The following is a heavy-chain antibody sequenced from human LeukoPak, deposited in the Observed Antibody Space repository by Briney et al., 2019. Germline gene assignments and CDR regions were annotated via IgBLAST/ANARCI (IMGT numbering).Heavy chain of an antibody. Sequence: GASLKVSCKVSGYTLTKLFIHWVRQAPGKGLEWMGGFDPEDVEIVYAQKFQGRVTMTEDKSTDTAYMELSGLRSEDTAVYYCARSVGAAAHFDYWGQGTLVTVSS. V-gene: IGHV1-24*01. D-gene: IGHD6-13*01. CDR1: GYTLTKLF. CDR3: ARSVGAAAHFDY. J-gene: IGHJ4*02. CDR2: FDPEDVEI.